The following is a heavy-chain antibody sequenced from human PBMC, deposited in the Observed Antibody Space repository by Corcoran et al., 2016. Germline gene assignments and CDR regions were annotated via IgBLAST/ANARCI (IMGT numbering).Heavy chain of an antibody. CDR1: GFTPSSYW. CDR2: IGNDGSAT. V-gene: IGHV3-74*03. D-gene: IGHD6-13*01. CDR3: ATSVYSRADS. J-gene: IGHJ5*02. Sequence: EVHQVESGGGLVQPGGSLRISCAASGFTPSSYWMQWVRQAPGKGLVWVAHIGNDGSATAYADSVKGRFTDSRDNAKNTLDLQMNSLRDEDTGVYYCATSVYSRADSWGQGNLVTVSS.